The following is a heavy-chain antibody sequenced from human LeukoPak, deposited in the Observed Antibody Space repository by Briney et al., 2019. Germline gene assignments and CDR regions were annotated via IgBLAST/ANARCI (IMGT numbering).Heavy chain of an antibody. CDR1: GFTFSSYG. CDR3: ARIDSSGGGAFDI. V-gene: IGHV3-30*02. J-gene: IGHJ3*02. D-gene: IGHD3-16*01. Sequence: GGSLRLSCAASGFTFSSYGMHWVRQAPGKGLEWVAFIRYDGSNKYYADSVKGRFTISRDNSKNTLYLQMNSLRAADTAVYYCARIDSSGGGAFDIWGQGTMVTVSS. CDR2: IRYDGSNK.